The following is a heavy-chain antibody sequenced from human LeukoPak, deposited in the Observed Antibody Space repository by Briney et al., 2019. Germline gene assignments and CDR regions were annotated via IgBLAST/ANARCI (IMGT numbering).Heavy chain of an antibody. CDR3: ARDRGTNGINGRGNFDY. J-gene: IGHJ4*02. CDR2: VSHDGSNQ. D-gene: IGHD1-1*01. Sequence: LPGGSLRLSCAASGFTFSKYGMHWVRQAPGKGLEWMAVVSHDGSNQYYAESVKGRFFVSRDNSKNTLYLQMNSLRAEDTAVYYCARDRGTNGINGRGNFDYWGQGTLVTVSS. V-gene: IGHV3-30*03. CDR1: GFTFSKYG.